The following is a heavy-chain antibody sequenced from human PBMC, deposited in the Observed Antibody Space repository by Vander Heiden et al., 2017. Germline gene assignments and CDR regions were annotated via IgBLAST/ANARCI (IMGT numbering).Heavy chain of an antibody. V-gene: IGHV1-2*02. CDR2: VNPRNGDT. D-gene: IGHD2-15*01. J-gene: IGHJ6*02. CDR1: GYTSTGHR. Sequence: QGPLFQPGTEVPLPGLSVKVSAMAPGYTSTGHRIHLVRLSPGQGLGWMGWVNPRNGDTGYAQKFQGRVTMTRDTSISTAFMELGSLRSDDTAVYYCARVGYCSGGTCYYSSSNYHYYGMDVWSQGATVTVSS. CDR3: ARVGYCSGGTCYYSSSNYHYYGMDV.